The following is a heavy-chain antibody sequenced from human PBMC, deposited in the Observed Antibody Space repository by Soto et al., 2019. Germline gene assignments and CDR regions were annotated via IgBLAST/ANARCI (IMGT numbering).Heavy chain of an antibody. J-gene: IGHJ6*02. Sequence: PGGSLRLSCADSEITYRSYRLHRISQTPGKGLEWVAVISYDGSNKYYADTVKGRFTISKDNSKNKLYLQMNSLTAEDTAVYYCARDDYDGTYYYYYGMDVWGQGTTVTVSS. V-gene: IGHV3-30*03. CDR1: EITYRSYR. D-gene: IGHD4-17*01. CDR2: ISYDGSNK. CDR3: ARDDYDGTYYYYYGMDV.